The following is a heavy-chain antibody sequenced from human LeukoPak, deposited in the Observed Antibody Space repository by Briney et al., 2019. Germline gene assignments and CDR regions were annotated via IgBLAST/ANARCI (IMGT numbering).Heavy chain of an antibody. CDR3: ARWGGVGMDV. CDR1: GYTFTSYY. D-gene: IGHD2-8*01. V-gene: IGHV1-46*01. CDR2: INPSGGST. Sequence: GASVKVSCKASGYTFTSYYFHWVRQAPGQGLEWMGIINPSGGSTSYAQKFQGRVIMTRDTSTSTVYMELSSLRSEDTAVYYCARWGGVGMDVWGQGTTLIVSS. J-gene: IGHJ6*02.